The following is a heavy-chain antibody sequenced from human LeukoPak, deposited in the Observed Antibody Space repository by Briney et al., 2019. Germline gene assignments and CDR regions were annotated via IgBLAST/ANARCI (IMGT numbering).Heavy chain of an antibody. V-gene: IGHV1-2*02. CDR1: GYTFTGYY. D-gene: IGHD3-3*01. J-gene: IGHJ5*02. CDR3: ARRYDFWSGYNNWFDP. CDR2: INPNSGGT. Sequence: ASVKVSCKASGYTFTGYYMHWVRQAPGQGLEWMGWINPNSGGTNYAQKFQGRVTMTRDKYISTAYMELSRLRSDDTAVYYCARRYDFWSGYNNWFDPWGQGTLVTVSS.